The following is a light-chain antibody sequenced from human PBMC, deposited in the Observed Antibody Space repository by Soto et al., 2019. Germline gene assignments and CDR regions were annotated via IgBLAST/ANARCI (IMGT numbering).Light chain of an antibody. J-gene: IGLJ2*01. CDR3: AAWDDSAFGVV. CDR2: TNN. CDR1: SSNIGSHI. V-gene: IGLV1-44*01. Sequence: QSVLTQPPSASGAPGQRGTISCSGSSSNIGSHIVNWYQQVPGTAPKLLIYTNNQRPSGVPDRFSGSKSGTSASLAIRGLRSEDEADYYRAAWDDSAFGVVFGGGTQLTVL.